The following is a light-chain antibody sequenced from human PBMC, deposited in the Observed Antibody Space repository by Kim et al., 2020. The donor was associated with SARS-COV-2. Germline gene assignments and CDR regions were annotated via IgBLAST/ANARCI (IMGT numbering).Light chain of an antibody. CDR3: LQHNSYPLT. V-gene: IGKV1-17*01. CDR2: AAS. CDR1: QGIRNE. J-gene: IGKJ4*01. Sequence: DIQMTQSPSSLSASVGDRVTITCRASQGIRNELGWYQQKPGKAPKRLIYAASSLQSGVPSRFSGSGSGTEFTLTISCLQPEDFATYYCLQHNSYPLTFGGGTKVDIK.